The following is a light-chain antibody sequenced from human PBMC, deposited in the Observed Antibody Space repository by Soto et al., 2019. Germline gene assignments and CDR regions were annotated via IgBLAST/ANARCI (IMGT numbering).Light chain of an antibody. Sequence: SALTQPPSASGSPGQSVTISCTGTSSDVGAYNYVSWYQQHAGKAPKLVIYEVTKWPSGVPDRFSGSKSANTASLTVSGLQAEDEADYYCSSFASSNTWVFGGGTKLTVL. CDR3: SSFASSNTWV. J-gene: IGLJ3*02. CDR2: EVT. CDR1: SSDVGAYNY. V-gene: IGLV2-8*01.